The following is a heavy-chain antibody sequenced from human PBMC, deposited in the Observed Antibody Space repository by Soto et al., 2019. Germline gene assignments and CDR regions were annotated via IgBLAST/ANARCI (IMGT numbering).Heavy chain of an antibody. CDR3: ATLPDWGSGSN. CDR2: IYYSGNT. D-gene: IGHD3-10*01. CDR1: GGSIRSSSYY. V-gene: IGHV4-39*01. Sequence: QLQLQESDPGLVKPSETLSLTCTVSGGSIRSSSYYWGWIRQSPGRGLEWIGNIYYSGNTYYNSSLKSRVTISIDTSKNQFSLKLSSVTAADTAVYYCATLPDWGSGSNWGQGTLVTVSS. J-gene: IGHJ4*02.